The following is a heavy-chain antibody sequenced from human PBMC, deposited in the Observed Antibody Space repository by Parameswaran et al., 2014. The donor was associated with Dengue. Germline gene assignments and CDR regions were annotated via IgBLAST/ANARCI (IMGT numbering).Heavy chain of an antibody. J-gene: IGHJ4*02. D-gene: IGHD3/OR15-3a*01. Sequence: WVRQAPGQGLEWMAMINPSGGGTRYAQKFQGRVTATSDTSTSTVYLELSSLRNDDTAVYFCARPSTYIAMDFWGQGTLVTVSS. V-gene: IGHV1-46*01. CDR2: INPSGGGT. CDR3: ARPSTYIAMDF.